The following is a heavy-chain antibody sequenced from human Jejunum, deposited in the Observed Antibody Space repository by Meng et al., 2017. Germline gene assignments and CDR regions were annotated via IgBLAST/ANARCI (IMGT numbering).Heavy chain of an antibody. CDR1: GFTFSSYW. J-gene: IGHJ4*02. D-gene: IGHD2-21*02. CDR3: ARGAVTGQRSDF. Sequence: EGKLGESGGGLVKPGGSLRLSCAASGFTFSSYWMHWVRQAPGKGLVWVSRINSDGSSTSYADSMKGQFTISRDNAKNTLSLQMNSLRAEDTAVYYCARGAVTGQRSDFWGQGTLVTVSS. CDR2: INSDGSST. V-gene: IGHV3/OR16-13*01.